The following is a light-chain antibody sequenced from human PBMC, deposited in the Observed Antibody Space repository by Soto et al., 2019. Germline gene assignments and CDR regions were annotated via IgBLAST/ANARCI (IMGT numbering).Light chain of an antibody. CDR2: GAS. CDR3: HQYNNWPPWT. Sequence: EIVLKQSPVTLSVSPGERATLSCRASQSISTTLVWYQQKPGQPPRLLIYGASTRATGVPARFSGSGSGTEFTLTISSLQSEDFAVYYCHQYNNWPPWTFGQGTKVHI. CDR1: QSISTT. V-gene: IGKV3-15*01. J-gene: IGKJ1*01.